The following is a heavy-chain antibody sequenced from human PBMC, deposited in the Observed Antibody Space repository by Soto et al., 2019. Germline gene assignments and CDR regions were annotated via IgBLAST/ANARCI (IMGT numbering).Heavy chain of an antibody. V-gene: IGHV3-11*06. CDR3: ARESLDSGWDTPFGY. Sequence: QVQLVESGGGLVKPGGSLRLSCAASGFTFSDYYMSWIRQAPGKGLEWVSYISSSSSYTNYADSVKGRFTISRDNAKNSLYLQMNSLRDEDTAVYYCARESLDSGWDTPFGYWGQGTLVTVSS. CDR2: ISSSSSYT. D-gene: IGHD6-19*01. CDR1: GFTFSDYY. J-gene: IGHJ4*02.